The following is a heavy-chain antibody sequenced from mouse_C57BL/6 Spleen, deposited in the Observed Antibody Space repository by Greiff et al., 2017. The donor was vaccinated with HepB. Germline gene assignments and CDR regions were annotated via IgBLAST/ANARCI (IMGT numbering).Heavy chain of an antibody. CDR3: ARIKNYSNYGYYAMDY. CDR2: IYPGSGST. V-gene: IGHV1-55*01. CDR1: GYTFTSYW. J-gene: IGHJ4*01. D-gene: IGHD2-5*01. Sequence: QVQLQQPGAELVKPGASVKMSCKASGYTFTSYWITWVKQRPGQGLEWIGDIYPGSGSTNYNEKFKSKATLTVDTSSSTAYMQLSSLTSEDSAVYYCARIKNYSNYGYYAMDYWGQGTSVTVSS.